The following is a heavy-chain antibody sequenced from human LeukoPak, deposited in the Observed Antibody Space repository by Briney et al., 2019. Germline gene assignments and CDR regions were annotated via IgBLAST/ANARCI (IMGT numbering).Heavy chain of an antibody. CDR2: ISAYNGNT. CDR3: ARRDSSGYYHASNYYGMDV. D-gene: IGHD3-22*01. J-gene: IGHJ6*02. CDR1: GYTFTSYG. Sequence: ASVKVSCKASGYTFTSYGISWVRQAPGQGLEWVGWISAYNGNTNYAQKLQGRVTMTTDTSTSTAYMELRSLRSDDTAVYYCARRDSSGYYHASNYYGMDVWGQGTTVTVSS. V-gene: IGHV1-18*01.